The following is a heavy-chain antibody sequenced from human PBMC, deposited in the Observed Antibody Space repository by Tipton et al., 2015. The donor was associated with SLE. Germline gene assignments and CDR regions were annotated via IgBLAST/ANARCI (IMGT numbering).Heavy chain of an antibody. CDR2: INHTGSA. CDR3: ARLQFIFGGMDV. J-gene: IGHJ6*04. D-gene: IGHD3-3*01. V-gene: IGHV4-34*01. CDR1: GGSFSGNY. Sequence: TLSLTCAVYGGSFSGNYWIWIRQSPGKGLEWIGEINHTGSANYNPSPKSRVTISGDTSKKQFSLKLSTVTAADTAVYYCARLQFIFGGMDVWGKGTTVAVSS.